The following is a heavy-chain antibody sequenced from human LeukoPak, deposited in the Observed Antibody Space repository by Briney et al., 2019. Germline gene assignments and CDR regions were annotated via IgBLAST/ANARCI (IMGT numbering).Heavy chain of an antibody. D-gene: IGHD1-14*01. J-gene: IGHJ4*02. CDR2: LYSDGNT. CDR3: ARGVEPLAANTLAY. V-gene: IGHV3-53*01. Sequence: GGSLRLSCAASGFTAITNDMTWVRQAPGKGLEWVSVLYSDGNTKYADSVQGRFTISRDNSKNTLYLEVNSLSPDDTAVYYCARGVEPLAANTLAYWGQGTLVTVSS. CDR1: GFTAITND.